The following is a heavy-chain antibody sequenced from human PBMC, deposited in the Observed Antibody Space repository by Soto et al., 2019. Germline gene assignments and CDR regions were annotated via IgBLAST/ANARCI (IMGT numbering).Heavy chain of an antibody. CDR3: TRGLLTDFFDY. V-gene: IGHV3-30-3*01. J-gene: IGHJ4*02. CDR2: ISYDGSNQ. CDR1: GFTFDTYA. Sequence: TGGFLRLSCAASGFTFDTYAMHWVRQAPGKGLEWVAVISYDGSNQFYAGSVKGRFTVSRDNSKNTLYLQVNSLRNDDTAVYYCTRGLLTDFFDYWGQGALVTVSS.